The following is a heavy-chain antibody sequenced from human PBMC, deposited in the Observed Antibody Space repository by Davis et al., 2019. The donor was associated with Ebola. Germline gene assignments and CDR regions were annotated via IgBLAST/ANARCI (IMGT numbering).Heavy chain of an antibody. CDR3: AQQLGDYGGNALRY. CDR2: ISSSASYQ. V-gene: IGHV3-11*06. Sequence: GESLKISCAAPGFTFSVYYMSWIRQAPGKGPEWVSSISSSASYQNYADSVKGRFTITRDDAKKSLYLQMDSLRAEDTAVYYCAQQLGDYGGNALRYWGQGTLVTVSS. D-gene: IGHD4-23*01. CDR1: GFTFSVYY. J-gene: IGHJ4*02.